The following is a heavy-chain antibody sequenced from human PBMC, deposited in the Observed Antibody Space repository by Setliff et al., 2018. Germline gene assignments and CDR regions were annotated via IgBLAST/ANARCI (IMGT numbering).Heavy chain of an antibody. V-gene: IGHV4-61*09. J-gene: IGHJ4*02. D-gene: IGHD6-19*01. CDR3: ARGVSSVSWTPRY. CDR1: GGSLSADYY. CDR2: VHPDGST. Sequence: SETLSLTCTVSGGSLSADYYWSWIRQPAGKGLEWIGHVHPDGSTNYNPSLYSRLIISVDTSKNQFSLKLTSVTAADTAVYYCARGVSSVSWTPRYWGRGILVTVSS.